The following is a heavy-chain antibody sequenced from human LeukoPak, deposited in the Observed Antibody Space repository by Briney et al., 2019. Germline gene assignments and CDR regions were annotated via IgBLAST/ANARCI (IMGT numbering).Heavy chain of an antibody. CDR2: GNPSGDST. Sequence: GYTVTNXYXXXXRXAXXXXVXWLGIGNPSGDSTNYAQKFQGRVTMTRDTSTSTVYVDLSSVRSEDTAVYYCARWTTTFLDYWGQGTLVTVSS. D-gene: IGHD1-1*01. J-gene: IGHJ4*02. CDR3: ARWTTTFLDY. CDR1: GYTVTNXY. V-gene: IGHV1-46*01.